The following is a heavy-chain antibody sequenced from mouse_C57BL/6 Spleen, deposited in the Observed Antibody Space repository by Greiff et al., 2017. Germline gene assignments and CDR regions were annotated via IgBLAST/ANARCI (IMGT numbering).Heavy chain of an antibody. D-gene: IGHD1-1*01. J-gene: IGHJ2*01. CDR2: ISSGSSTI. Sequence: EVHLVESGGGLVKPGGSLKLSCAASGFTFSDYGMHWVRQAPEKGLEWVAYISSGSSTIYYADTVKGRFTISRDNAKNTLFLQMTSLRSEDTAMYYCARNYGSRWDYWGQGTTLTVSS. CDR3: ARNYGSRWDY. CDR1: GFTFSDYG. V-gene: IGHV5-17*01.